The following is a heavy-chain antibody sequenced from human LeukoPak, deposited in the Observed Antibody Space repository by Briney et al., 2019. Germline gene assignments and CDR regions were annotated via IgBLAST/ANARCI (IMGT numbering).Heavy chain of an antibody. CDR1: GKPFTGKG. V-gene: IGHV1-18*01. CDR2: ISAYNGNT. D-gene: IGHD3-22*01. CDR3: ARVHYDSSGYYYALIDY. J-gene: IGHJ4*02. Sequence: SKGSGKPFTGKGIRWRRPPPEQRIKWMGWISAYNGNTNYAQKLQGRVTMTTDTSTSTAYMELRSLRSDDTAVYYCARVHYDSSGYYYALIDYWGQGTLVTVSS.